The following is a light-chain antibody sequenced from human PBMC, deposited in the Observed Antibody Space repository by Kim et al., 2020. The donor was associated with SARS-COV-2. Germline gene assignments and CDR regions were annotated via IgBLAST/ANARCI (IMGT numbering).Light chain of an antibody. Sequence: TVTIACTSSSGGIDVKYVQWYRQRPGGVPTTVIYEDDKSPSGVSDRFSGSIDNSSNSASLTISGLRTEDEADYYCQSYNRDNVLFGGGTQLTVL. J-gene: IGLJ2*01. CDR2: EDD. CDR1: SGGIDVKY. V-gene: IGLV6-57*02. CDR3: QSYNRDNVL.